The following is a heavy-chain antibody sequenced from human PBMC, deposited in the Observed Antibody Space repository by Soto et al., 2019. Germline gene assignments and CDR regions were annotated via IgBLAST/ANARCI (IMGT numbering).Heavy chain of an antibody. D-gene: IGHD3-16*01. CDR1: GGTFSSYT. Sequence: QVQLVQSGAEVKKPGSSVKVSCKASGGTFSSYTISWVRQAPGQGLEWMGRIIPILGIANYAQKFPGRVTITADKSTTTAYMKPSSLRSEDTAVYYCATFPPVVMYYWGQGTLVTVSS. J-gene: IGHJ4*02. V-gene: IGHV1-69*02. CDR3: ATFPPVVMYY. CDR2: IIPILGIA.